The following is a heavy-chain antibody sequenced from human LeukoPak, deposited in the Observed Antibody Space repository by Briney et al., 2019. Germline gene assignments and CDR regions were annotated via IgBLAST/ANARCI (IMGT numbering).Heavy chain of an antibody. CDR1: GFTFSAYD. Sequence: GGSLRLSCAASGFTFSAYDMNWVRQAPGKGLKWLSYISSSSTTKYHADSVKGRFTISRDNAKNSLYLQMNSLRAEDTGVYYCARDRPETPGGYDFWSGYPHWGQGTLVTVSS. D-gene: IGHD3-3*01. V-gene: IGHV3-48*04. CDR3: ARDRPETPGGYDFWSGYPH. CDR2: ISSSSTTK. J-gene: IGHJ4*02.